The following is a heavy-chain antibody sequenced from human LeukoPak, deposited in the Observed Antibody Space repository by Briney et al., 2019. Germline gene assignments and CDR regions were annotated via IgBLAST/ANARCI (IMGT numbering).Heavy chain of an antibody. CDR1: GFTFSTNS. Sequence: GGSLRLSCAASGFTFSTNSMNWVRQAPGKGLEWVSFISGSTSYIYYADSVKGRFTISRDNSKNTPYLQMNSLRAEDTAVYYCARGRGLRLGELWADYWGQGTLVTVSS. CDR3: ARGRGLRLGELWADY. D-gene: IGHD3-16*01. V-gene: IGHV3-21*04. J-gene: IGHJ4*02. CDR2: ISGSTSYI.